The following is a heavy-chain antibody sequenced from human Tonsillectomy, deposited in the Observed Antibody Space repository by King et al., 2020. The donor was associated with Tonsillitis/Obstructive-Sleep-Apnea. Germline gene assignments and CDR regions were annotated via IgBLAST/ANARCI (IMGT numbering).Heavy chain of an antibody. Sequence: VQLVESGGGVVQPGRSLRLSCAASGFTFSIYGMHWVRQAPGKGLEWVAVISYDGTKKYYADSVKGRFTISRDNSKNTLNLQMHSLREEDTAVYYCEKDHGDLQSTDWYFDLWGRGTLVTVSS. CDR1: GFTFSIYG. J-gene: IGHJ2*01. V-gene: IGHV3-30*18. D-gene: IGHD4-11*01. CDR2: ISYDGTKK. CDR3: EKDHGDLQSTDWYFDL.